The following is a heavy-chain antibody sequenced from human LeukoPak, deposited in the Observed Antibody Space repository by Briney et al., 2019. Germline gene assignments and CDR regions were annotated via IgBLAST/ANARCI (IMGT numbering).Heavy chain of an antibody. V-gene: IGHV4-39*01. Sequence: KPSETLSLTCTVSGGSISSSSYYWGWIRQPPGKGLEWIGSIYYSGSTYYNPSLKSRVTISVDTSKNQFSLKLSSVTAADTAVYYCARQGAAPAGFDYWGQGTLVTVSS. CDR2: IYYSGST. CDR1: GGSISSSSYY. D-gene: IGHD6-6*01. CDR3: ARQGAAPAGFDY. J-gene: IGHJ4*02.